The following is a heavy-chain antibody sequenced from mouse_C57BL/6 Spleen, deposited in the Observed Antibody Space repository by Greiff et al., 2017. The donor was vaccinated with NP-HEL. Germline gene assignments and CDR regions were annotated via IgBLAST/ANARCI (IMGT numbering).Heavy chain of an antibody. V-gene: IGHV2-6-1*01. J-gene: IGHJ4*01. CDR2: IWSDGST. D-gene: IGHD1-1*01. Sequence: QVHVKQSGPGLVAPSQSLSITCTVSGFSLTSYGVHWVRQPPGKGLEWLVVIWSDGSTTYNSALKSRLSISKDNSKSQVFLKMNSLQTDDTAMYYCARQGYYGSSYYAMDYWGQGTSVTVSS. CDR1: GFSLTSYG. CDR3: ARQGYYGSSYYAMDY.